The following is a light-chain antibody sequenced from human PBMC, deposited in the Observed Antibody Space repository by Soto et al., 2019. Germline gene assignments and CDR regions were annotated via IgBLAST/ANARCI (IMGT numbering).Light chain of an antibody. Sequence: DIQMTQSPSTLSASVGVRVTITCRASQSISSWLAWYQQKPGKAPKLLIYKASSLESGVPSRFSGSGSGTEFTLTISSLQPDDFATYYCQQYKVFGTFGQGTKVDIK. CDR3: QQYKVFGT. J-gene: IGKJ1*01. CDR1: QSISSW. V-gene: IGKV1-5*03. CDR2: KAS.